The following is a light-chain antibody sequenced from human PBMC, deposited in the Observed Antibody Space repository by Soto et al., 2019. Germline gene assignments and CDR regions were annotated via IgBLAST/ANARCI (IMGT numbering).Light chain of an antibody. CDR1: SSDVGYYDY. CDR3: SSYAGSNNFV. J-gene: IGLJ1*01. V-gene: IGLV2-8*02. Sequence: QSVLTQPPSASRFPGQSVTISCTGTSSDVGYYDYVSWYQQHPGKAPKLVIYEVTKRPSGVPDRVSASKSGNTASLTVSGLRAEDEPDYYCSSYAGSNNFVFGSGTKLTVL. CDR2: EVT.